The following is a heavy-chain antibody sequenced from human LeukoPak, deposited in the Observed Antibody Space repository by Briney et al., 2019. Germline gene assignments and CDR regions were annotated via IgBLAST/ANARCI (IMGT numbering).Heavy chain of an antibody. CDR2: IIPIFGTA. Sequence: SVKVSCKASGYTFISYGISWVRQAPGQGLEWMGGIIPIFGTANYAQKFQGRVTITTDESTSTAYMELSSLRSEDTAVYYCARSPGRLATDAFDIWGQGTMVTFSS. J-gene: IGHJ3*02. CDR1: GYTFISYG. V-gene: IGHV1-69*05. D-gene: IGHD6-19*01. CDR3: ARSPGRLATDAFDI.